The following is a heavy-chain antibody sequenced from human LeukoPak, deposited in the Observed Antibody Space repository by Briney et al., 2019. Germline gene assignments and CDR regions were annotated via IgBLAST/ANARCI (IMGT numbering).Heavy chain of an antibody. Sequence: GSLRLSCAASGFTFSSYGMHWVRQAPGKGLEWVAVIWYDGSNKYYADSVKGRFTISRDNSKNTLYLQMNSLRAEDTAVYYCARDKDITMVRGVIPYYGLDVWGQGTTVTVS. CDR2: IWYDGSNK. V-gene: IGHV3-33*01. J-gene: IGHJ6*02. CDR3: ARDKDITMVRGVIPYYGLDV. D-gene: IGHD3-10*01. CDR1: GFTFSSYG.